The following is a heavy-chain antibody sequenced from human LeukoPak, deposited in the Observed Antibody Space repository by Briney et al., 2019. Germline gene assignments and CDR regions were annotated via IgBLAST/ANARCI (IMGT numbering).Heavy chain of an antibody. D-gene: IGHD3-10*01. CDR3: ATVGFRDNFDY. J-gene: IGHJ4*02. CDR1: RYTLSGYY. CDR2: INPNSGGT. V-gene: IGHV1-2*02. Sequence: ASVKVSCKASRYTLSGYYIHWVRQAPGQGLEWMGWINPNSGGTNYAQKFQGRVTMTRATSISTAYMELSRLRSDDTAVYYCATVGFRDNFDYWGQGTLVTVSS.